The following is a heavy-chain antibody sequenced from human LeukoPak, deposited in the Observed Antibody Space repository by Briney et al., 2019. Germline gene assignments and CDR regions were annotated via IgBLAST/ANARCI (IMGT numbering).Heavy chain of an antibody. CDR1: GYTFTDYY. Sequence: ASVKVSCKAAGYTFTDYYIHWVQQAPGQRLEWMGWINPNSGGRNYAQRFQGRLTMTRDTSISTAYMELSKLRSDDTAVYYCAREYGYGRSNAFDIWGQGTMVTVSS. D-gene: IGHD5-18*01. CDR2: INPNSGGR. J-gene: IGHJ3*02. V-gene: IGHV1-2*02. CDR3: AREYGYGRSNAFDI.